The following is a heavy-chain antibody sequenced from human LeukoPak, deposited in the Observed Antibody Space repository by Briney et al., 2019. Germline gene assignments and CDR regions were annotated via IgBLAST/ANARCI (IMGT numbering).Heavy chain of an antibody. V-gene: IGHV4-59*01. J-gene: IGHJ6*03. CDR2: IYYSGST. CDR3: ARGVYKYAYYYYMDV. Sequence: SGTLSLTCTVSGGSISSYYWSWIRQPPGKGLEWIGYIYYSGSTNYNPSLKSRVTISVDTSKNQFSLKLSSVTAADTAVYYCARGVYKYAYYYYMDVWGKGTTVTVSS. D-gene: IGHD5/OR15-5a*01. CDR1: GGSISSYY.